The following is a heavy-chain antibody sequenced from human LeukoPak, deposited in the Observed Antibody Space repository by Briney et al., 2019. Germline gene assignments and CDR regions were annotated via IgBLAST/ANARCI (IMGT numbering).Heavy chain of an antibody. D-gene: IGHD3-9*01. V-gene: IGHV3-23*01. CDR2: ISGSGGST. J-gene: IGHJ4*02. CDR1: GFTFSSYA. CDR3: TTAHYDILTGPIGYFDY. Sequence: GGSLRLSCAASGFTFSSYAMSWVRQAPGKGLEWVSAISGSGGSTYYADSVKGRFTISRDNSKNTLYLQMNSLKTEDTAVYYCTTAHYDILTGPIGYFDYWGQGTLVTVSS.